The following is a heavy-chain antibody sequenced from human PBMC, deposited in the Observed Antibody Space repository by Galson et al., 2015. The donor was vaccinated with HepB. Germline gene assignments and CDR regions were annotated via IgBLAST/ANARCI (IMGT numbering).Heavy chain of an antibody. V-gene: IGHV5-51*01. Sequence: QSGAEVKKPGESLTTSCKGSGYSFTSYWIGWVRQMPGKGLEWMGIIYPGDSDTRYSPSFRGQVTISADKSISTAYLQWSSLKASDTAMYYCARQGQQLGTGFDYWGQATLVTVSS. CDR3: ARQGQQLGTGFDY. CDR1: GYSFTSYW. D-gene: IGHD6-6*01. J-gene: IGHJ4*02. CDR2: IYPGDSDT.